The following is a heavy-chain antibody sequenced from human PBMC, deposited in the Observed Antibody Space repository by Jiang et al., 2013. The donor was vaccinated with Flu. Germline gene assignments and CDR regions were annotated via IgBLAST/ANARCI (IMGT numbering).Heavy chain of an antibody. CDR3: AKDVRRFDQNAFDI. J-gene: IGHJ3*02. Sequence: QLLESGGGLVQPGRSLRLSCAASGFTFDDYAMHWVRQAPGKGLEWVSGISWNSGSIGYADSVKGRFTISRDNAKNSLYLQMNSLRAEDTALYYCAKDVRRFDQNAFDIWGQGTMVTVSS. CDR1: GFTFDDYA. D-gene: IGHD3-3*01. V-gene: IGHV3-9*01. CDR2: ISWNSGSI.